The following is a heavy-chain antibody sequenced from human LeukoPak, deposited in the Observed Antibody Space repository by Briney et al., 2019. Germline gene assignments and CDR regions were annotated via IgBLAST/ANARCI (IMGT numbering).Heavy chain of an antibody. CDR1: GFTLSSYG. Sequence: GGCLRLSCAASGFTLSSYGMRWVSQAAGKGLEWVSAISGRGGSTSYADSVKGRFTISSDNSKTTLSLQMNSLRAEDTAVYYCANSPRILWFDPWGQGTLVTVSS. CDR3: ANSPRILWFDP. J-gene: IGHJ5*02. V-gene: IGHV3-23*01. CDR2: ISGRGGST. D-gene: IGHD3-3*01.